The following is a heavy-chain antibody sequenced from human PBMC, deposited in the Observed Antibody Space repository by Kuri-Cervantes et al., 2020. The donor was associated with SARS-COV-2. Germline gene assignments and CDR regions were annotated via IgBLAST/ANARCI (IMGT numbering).Heavy chain of an antibody. Sequence: GGSLRLSCAASGFTFSSYAMSWVRQAPGKGLEWVSSISSSSSYIHYADSVKGRFTISRDNAKNLLFLQMNSLRAEDTAVFYCARNDDCGVYVDYWGQGTLVTGSS. V-gene: IGHV3-21*06. CDR1: GFTFSSYA. J-gene: IGHJ4*02. CDR3: ARNDDCGVYVDY. D-gene: IGHD4-17*01. CDR2: ISSSSSYI.